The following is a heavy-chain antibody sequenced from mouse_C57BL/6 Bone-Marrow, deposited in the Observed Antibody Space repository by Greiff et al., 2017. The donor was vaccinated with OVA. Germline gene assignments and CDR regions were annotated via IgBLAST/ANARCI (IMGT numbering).Heavy chain of an antibody. D-gene: IGHD2-5*01. CDR2: IFPGSGST. Sequence: QVQLQQSGPELVKPGASVKISCKASGYTFTDYYINWVKQRPGQGLEWIGWIFPGSGSTYYNEKFKGKATLTVDKSSSTAYMLLSSLTSEDSAVYFCARPPLTTNSNYGGFAYWGQGTLVTVSA. V-gene: IGHV1-75*01. J-gene: IGHJ3*01. CDR3: ARPPLTTNSNYGGFAY. CDR1: GYTFTDYY.